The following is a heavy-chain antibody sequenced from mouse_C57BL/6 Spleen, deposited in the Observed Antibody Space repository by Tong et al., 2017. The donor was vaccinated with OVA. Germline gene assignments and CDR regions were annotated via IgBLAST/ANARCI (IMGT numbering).Heavy chain of an antibody. CDR2: INPNYGTT. J-gene: IGHJ4*01. Sequence: EVQLQESGPELVKPGASVKISCKASGYSFTDYNMNWVKQSNGKSLEWIGVINPNYGTTSYNQKFKGKATLTVDQSSSTAYMQLNSLTSEDSAVYYCARGGIYYGYERVLYYAMDYWGQGTSVTVSS. CDR1: GYSFTDYN. V-gene: IGHV1-39*01. D-gene: IGHD2-2*01. CDR3: ARGGIYYGYERVLYYAMDY.